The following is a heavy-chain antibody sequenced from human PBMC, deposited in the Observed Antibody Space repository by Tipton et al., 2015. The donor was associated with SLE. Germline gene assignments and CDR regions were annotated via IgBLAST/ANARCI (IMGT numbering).Heavy chain of an antibody. CDR2: INHSGST. CDR1: GGSFSGHY. Sequence: TLSLTCAVYGGSFSGHYWTWIRQPPGKGLEWIGEINHSGSTNYNPSLKSRVTISVDTSKNQFSLKLSSVTAADTAVYYCARGFEDIVVVPAAIEYYYYYGMDVWGQGTTVTVSS. CDR3: ARGFEDIVVVPAAIEYYYYYGMDV. D-gene: IGHD2-2*01. V-gene: IGHV4-34*01. J-gene: IGHJ6*02.